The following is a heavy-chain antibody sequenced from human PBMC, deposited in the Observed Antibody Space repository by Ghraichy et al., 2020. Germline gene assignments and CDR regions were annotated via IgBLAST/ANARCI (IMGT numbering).Heavy chain of an antibody. V-gene: IGHV1-69*02. CDR1: GGTFSSYT. J-gene: IGHJ2*01. Sequence: SVKVSCKASGGTFSSYTISWVRQAPGQGLEWMGRIIPILGIANYAQKFQGRVTITADKSTSTAYMELSSLRSEDTAVYYCARGGSGRLRFLEWLSQNWYFDLWGRGTLVTVSS. CDR2: IIPILGIA. D-gene: IGHD3-3*01. CDR3: ARGGSGRLRFLEWLSQNWYFDL.